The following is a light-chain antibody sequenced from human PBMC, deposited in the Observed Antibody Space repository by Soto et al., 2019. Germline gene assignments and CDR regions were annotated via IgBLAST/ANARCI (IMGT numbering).Light chain of an antibody. CDR3: CSYAGSYTSPYV. CDR1: SSDVGGYNY. J-gene: IGLJ1*01. Sequence: QSVLTQPRSVSGSPGQSVTISCTGTSSDVGGYNYVSWYQQHPGKAPKLMIYDVSKRPSGVPDRFSGSKSGNTASLTISGLQAEDVADYYCCSYAGSYTSPYVFGTGTKVPLL. CDR2: DVS. V-gene: IGLV2-11*01.